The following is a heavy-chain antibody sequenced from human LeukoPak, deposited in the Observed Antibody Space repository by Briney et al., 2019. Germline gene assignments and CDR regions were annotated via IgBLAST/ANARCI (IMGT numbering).Heavy chain of an antibody. CDR1: GGSISSYY. J-gene: IGHJ6*03. CDR2: IYYSGST. CDR3: ARALGYCSSTSCLYYYYYYMDV. D-gene: IGHD2-2*01. V-gene: IGHV4-59*01. Sequence: SETLSLTCTVSGGSISSYYWSWIRQPPGKGLEWIGNIYYSGSTNYNPSLKSRVTISVDTSKNQFSLKLSSVTAADTAVYYCARALGYCSSTSCLYYYYYYMDVWGKGTTVTVSS.